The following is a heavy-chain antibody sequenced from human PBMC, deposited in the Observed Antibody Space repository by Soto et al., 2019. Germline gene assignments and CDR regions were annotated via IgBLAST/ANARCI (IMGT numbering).Heavy chain of an antibody. Sequence: QVQLVQSEGEVKQPGASVKLSCKASGYSFTSFGISWVRQAPGQGLEWMGWISPNSGATRYAQNLQGRVTMTTETATTTASLELRSPTSDDTALYYFVREMWTNYGPQNFFDFWGLGALVTVSS. CDR1: GYSFTSFG. CDR3: VREMWTNYGPQNFFDF. CDR2: ISPNSGAT. V-gene: IGHV1-18*01. J-gene: IGHJ4*02. D-gene: IGHD4-17*01.